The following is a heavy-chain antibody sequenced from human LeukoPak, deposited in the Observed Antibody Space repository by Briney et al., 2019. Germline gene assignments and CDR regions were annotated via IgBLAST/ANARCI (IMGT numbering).Heavy chain of an antibody. Sequence: GESLVISFRCSGYSFTNYWIGWVRQVPGEGLEWMGIIYPADSDTRYSPSFQGQVTISADNSINTAYLQWSSLKVSDNAMYYCMRARHGNCYWDFWGQASLVTVSS. CDR1: GYSFTNYW. V-gene: IGHV5-51*01. J-gene: IGHJ4*02. CDR3: MRARHGNCYWDF. D-gene: IGHD1-7*01. CDR2: IYPADSDT.